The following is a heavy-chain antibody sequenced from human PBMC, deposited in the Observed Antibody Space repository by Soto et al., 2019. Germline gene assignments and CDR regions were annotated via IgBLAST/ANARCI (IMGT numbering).Heavy chain of an antibody. Sequence: GGTLRLSCAASGFTFSSYSMNWVRQAPGKGLEWVSYISSTSSTIYYSDSVKGRFTISRDNAKNSLYLQMNSLRAEDTAVYYCARDTPEVTSFSEAFHIWGQGTMVTVSS. J-gene: IGHJ3*02. D-gene: IGHD4-17*01. CDR2: ISSTSSTI. CDR3: ARDTPEVTSFSEAFHI. V-gene: IGHV3-48*01. CDR1: GFTFSSYS.